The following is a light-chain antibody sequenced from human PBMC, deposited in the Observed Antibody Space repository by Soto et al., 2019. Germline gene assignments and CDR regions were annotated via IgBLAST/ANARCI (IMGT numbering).Light chain of an antibody. CDR1: SSDVGGYNY. V-gene: IGLV2-14*01. J-gene: IGLJ2*01. CDR3: SSYTSSSTVV. CDR2: DVS. Sequence: QSALTQPASVSGSPGQSITISCTGTSSDVGGYNYVSWYQQHPGKAPKLMIYDVSNRPSGVSNRFSGSKSVYTASLTISGLQAEDEADYYCSSYTSSSTVVFGGGTKLTVL.